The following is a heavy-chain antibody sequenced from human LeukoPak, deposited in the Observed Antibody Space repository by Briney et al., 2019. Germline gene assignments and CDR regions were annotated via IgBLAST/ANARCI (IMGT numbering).Heavy chain of an antibody. CDR3: AKTTVTTRAPGADFDY. J-gene: IGHJ4*02. CDR2: IKQDGSEK. Sequence: GGSLRLSCTASGFTFTTYWMAWVRQTPGKGLEWVANIKQDGSEKYYAESVRGRFTISRDNAKNSLYLQMNSLRAEDTAVYYCAKTTVTTRAPGADFDYWGQGTLVTVSS. V-gene: IGHV3-7*03. CDR1: GFTFTTYW. D-gene: IGHD4-17*01.